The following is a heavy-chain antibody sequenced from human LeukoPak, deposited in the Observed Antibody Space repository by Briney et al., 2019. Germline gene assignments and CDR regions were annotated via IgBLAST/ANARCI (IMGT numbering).Heavy chain of an antibody. CDR2: IKSKTEGGTT. J-gene: IGHJ4*02. D-gene: IGHD3-3*01. Sequence: PGGSLRLSCAASGFTFSNAWMSWVRQAPGKGLELVGRIKSKTEGGTTDYAAPVKGRFTISRDDSKNTLYLQMNSLKTEDTAVYYCTTVPPRLWSDYWGQGTLVTVSS. V-gene: IGHV3-15*01. CDR1: GFTFSNAW. CDR3: TTVPPRLWSDY.